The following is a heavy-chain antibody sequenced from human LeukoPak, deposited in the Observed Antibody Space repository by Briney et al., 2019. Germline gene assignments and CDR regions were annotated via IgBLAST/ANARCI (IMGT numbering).Heavy chain of an antibody. Sequence: TTSETLSLTCTVSGGSISSYYWSWIRQPPGKGLEWIGYIYYSGSTNYNPSLKSRVTISVDTSKNQFSLKLSSVTAADTAIYYCARQPLVLVYAIRYYYYIDVWGKGTTVTVSS. D-gene: IGHD2-8*01. CDR3: ARQPLVLVYAIRYYYYIDV. V-gene: IGHV4-59*08. CDR2: IYYSGST. CDR1: GGSISSYY. J-gene: IGHJ6*03.